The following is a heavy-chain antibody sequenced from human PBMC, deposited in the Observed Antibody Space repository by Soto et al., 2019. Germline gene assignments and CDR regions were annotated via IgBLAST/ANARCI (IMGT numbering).Heavy chain of an antibody. CDR1: GFTFTRYS. V-gene: IGHV3-21*06. J-gene: IGHJ4*02. CDR3: VRESEDLTSNFDY. CDR2: ISSTTNYI. Sequence: GGSLRLSCAASGFTFTRYSMNWVRQAPGKGLEWVSSISSTTNYIYYGDSMKGRFTISRDNAKNSLYLEMNSLRAEDTAVYYCVRESEDLTSNFDYWGQGTLVTVSS.